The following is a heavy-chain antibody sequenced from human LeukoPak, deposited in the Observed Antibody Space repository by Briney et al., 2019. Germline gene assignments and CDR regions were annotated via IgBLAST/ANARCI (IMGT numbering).Heavy chain of an antibody. CDR3: ASEPDYGDYPSFDY. J-gene: IGHJ4*02. CDR1: GFTFSSYW. D-gene: IGHD4-17*01. V-gene: IGHV3-74*01. Sequence: GGSLRLSCAASGFTFSSYWMHWVRHAPGKGLVWVSRINSDGSSTSYADSVKGRFTISRDNAKNTLYLQMNSLRAEDTAAYYCASEPDYGDYPSFDYWGQGTLVTVSS. CDR2: INSDGSST.